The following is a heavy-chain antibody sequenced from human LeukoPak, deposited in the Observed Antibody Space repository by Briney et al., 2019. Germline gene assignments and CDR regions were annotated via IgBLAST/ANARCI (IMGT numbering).Heavy chain of an antibody. J-gene: IGHJ4*02. CDR3: ARVGGLRYFDWLNFDY. CDR1: GGSFSGYY. CDR2: INHSGST. V-gene: IGHV4-34*01. D-gene: IGHD3-9*01. Sequence: SETLSLTCAVYGGSFSGYYWSWLRQPPGKGLEWIGEINHSGSTNYNPSLKSRVTISVDTSKNQFSLKLSSVTAADTAVYYCARVGGLRYFDWLNFDYWGQGTLVTVSS.